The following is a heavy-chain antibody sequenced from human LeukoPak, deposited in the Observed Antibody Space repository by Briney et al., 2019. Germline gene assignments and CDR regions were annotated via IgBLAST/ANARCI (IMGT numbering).Heavy chain of an antibody. J-gene: IGHJ6*02. CDR2: ISYDGSSM. Sequence: GRSLRLSCEASGFTFSSYGIHWVRQAPGKGLEWVAVISYDGSSMFYADSVKGRFTVSRDNLKNTLYLQMDSLRAEDSAVYYCAKLPFPSRMPYHYYGMDVWGQGTTVTVSS. D-gene: IGHD2-2*01. CDR3: AKLPFPSRMPYHYYGMDV. CDR1: GFTFSSYG. V-gene: IGHV3-30*18.